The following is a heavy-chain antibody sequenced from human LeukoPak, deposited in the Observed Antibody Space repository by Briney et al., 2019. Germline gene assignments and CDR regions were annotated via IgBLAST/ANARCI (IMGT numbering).Heavy chain of an antibody. CDR1: GFTFSSYA. D-gene: IGHD6-6*01. Sequence: PGGSLRLSCAASGFTFSSYAMSWVRQAPGKELEWVSAISGSGGSTYYADSVKGRFTISRDNSKNTLYLQMNSLRAEDTAVYYCARDSAKLGVVGDAYDIWGQGTMVTVSS. CDR2: ISGSGGST. CDR3: ARDSAKLGVVGDAYDI. J-gene: IGHJ3*02. V-gene: IGHV3-23*01.